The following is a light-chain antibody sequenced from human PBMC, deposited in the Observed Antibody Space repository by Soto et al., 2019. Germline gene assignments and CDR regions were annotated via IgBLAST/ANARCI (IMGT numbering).Light chain of an antibody. CDR3: AAWDDSLNALV. Sequence: QSVLTQPPSASGTPGQRVTISCSGGTSNIGTNTVNWFQQLPGTAPKLLLYSNNQRPSGVPDRFSGSKSGTSASLAISGLQSEDEADYYCAAWDDSLNALVFGGGTKLPS. CDR1: TSNIGTNT. V-gene: IGLV1-44*01. CDR2: SNN. J-gene: IGLJ3*02.